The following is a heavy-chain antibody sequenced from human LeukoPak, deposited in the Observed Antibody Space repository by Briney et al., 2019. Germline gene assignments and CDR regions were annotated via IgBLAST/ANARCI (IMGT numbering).Heavy chain of an antibody. Sequence: GGSLRLSCAASGFTSRTSWMDWVRQAPGKGLEWVANIKEDGSETHYVDSAKGRFTISRDNARSSLYLQMDSLRVEDTAIYYCSRSLNYWGQGTLVTVSS. CDR3: SRSLNY. CDR1: GFTSRTSW. CDR2: IKEDGSET. V-gene: IGHV3-7*01. J-gene: IGHJ4*02.